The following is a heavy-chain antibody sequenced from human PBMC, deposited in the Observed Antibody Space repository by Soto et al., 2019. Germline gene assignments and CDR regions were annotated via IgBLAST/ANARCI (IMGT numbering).Heavy chain of an antibody. J-gene: IGHJ4*02. V-gene: IGHV3-30-3*01. D-gene: IGHD3-3*01. CDR2: ISYAGSNK. CDR3: ARSGGNDRITIFGVVNHFDY. CDR1: GFTFSSYA. Sequence: QVQLVESGGGVVQLGRSMRLSRAASGFTFSSYAMHWVRQAPGKGLEWLVVISYAGSNKYYADSVKGRFTISRNNTKNTKNLQMNSLRAEDTAVYCCARSGGNDRITIFGVVNHFDYWGQGTLVTVSS.